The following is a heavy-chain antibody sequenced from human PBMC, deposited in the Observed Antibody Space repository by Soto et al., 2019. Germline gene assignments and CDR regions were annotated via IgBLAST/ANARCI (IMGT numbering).Heavy chain of an antibody. CDR1: GGSISSGGYS. CDR3: ARAHYGDFGYGMDV. CDR2: IYDRGFT. V-gene: IGHV4-30-2*01. J-gene: IGHJ6*02. Sequence: QLQLQESGSGLVKPSQTLSLTCAVSGGSISSGGYSWSWIRQPPGKGLEWLGYIYDRGFTYYNPSPQSRVTISVVMSKTQFSLKLSSVTAADTAVYYCARAHYGDFGYGMDVWGQGTTVTVSS. D-gene: IGHD4-17*01.